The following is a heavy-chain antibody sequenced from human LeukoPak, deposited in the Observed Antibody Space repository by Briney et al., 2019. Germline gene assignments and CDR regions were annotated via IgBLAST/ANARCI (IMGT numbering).Heavy chain of an antibody. CDR2: IYTSGST. V-gene: IGHV4-4*09. CDR1: GGPISSYY. J-gene: IGHJ4*02. CDR3: ARQAAAGTSPFDY. Sequence: SETLSLTCTVSGGPISSYYWSWIRQPPGKGLEWIGYIYTSGSTNYNPSLKSRVTISVDTSKNQFSLKLSSVTAADTAVYYCARQAAAGTSPFDYWAQGTLVTVSS. D-gene: IGHD6-13*01.